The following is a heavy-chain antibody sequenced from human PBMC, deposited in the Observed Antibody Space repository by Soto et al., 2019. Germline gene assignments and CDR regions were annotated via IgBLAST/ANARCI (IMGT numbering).Heavy chain of an antibody. CDR3: AGVSSIAARRSFDS. V-gene: IGHV1-8*01. CDR2: LNPHNGKT. CDR1: GYTFTSHD. Sequence: QVQLVQSGTEVKTPGASVKVSCKASGYTFTSHDINWVRQATGQGLEWMGWLNPHNGKTGYAQRFQGRVTMTWNATTGTVYLELSSLRSEDTAMYYCAGVSSIAARRSFDSWGQGTLVTVSS. J-gene: IGHJ4*02. D-gene: IGHD6-6*01.